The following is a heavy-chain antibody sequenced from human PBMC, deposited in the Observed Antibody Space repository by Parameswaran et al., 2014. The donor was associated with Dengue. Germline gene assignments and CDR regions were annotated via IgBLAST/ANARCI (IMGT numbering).Heavy chain of an antibody. Sequence: WVRQAPGQGLEWMGWISAYNGNTNYAQKLQGRVTMTTDTSTSTAYMELRSLRSDDTAVYYCARVDGSYGGWFDPWGQGTLVTVSS. V-gene: IGHV1-18*01. CDR3: ARVDGSYGGWFDP. CDR2: ISAYNGNT. J-gene: IGHJ5*02. D-gene: IGHD1-26*01.